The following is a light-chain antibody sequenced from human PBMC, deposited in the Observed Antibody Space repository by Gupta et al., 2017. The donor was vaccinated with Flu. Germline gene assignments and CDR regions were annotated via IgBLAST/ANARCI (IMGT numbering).Light chain of an antibody. CDR1: TSDVGGYNY. CDR3: SSYTGSSTLVV. Sequence: ITNTCTGTTSDVGGYNYVSWYQQTPGKAPILLIYEVTIRPSGVPNRFSGSKSATTASLTTAGLQAEDDADYYCSSYTGSSTLVVFGGGTKLTVL. CDR2: EVT. J-gene: IGLJ2*01. V-gene: IGLV2-14*01.